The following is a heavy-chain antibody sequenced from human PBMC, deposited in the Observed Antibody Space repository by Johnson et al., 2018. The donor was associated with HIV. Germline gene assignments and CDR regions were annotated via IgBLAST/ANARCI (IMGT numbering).Heavy chain of an antibody. V-gene: IGHV3-43D*03. CDR2: ISWDGGST. Sequence: EVQLLESGGGLVQPGGSLRLSCAASGFTFDDYAMHWVRQAPGKGLEWVSLISWDGGSTYYADSVKGRFTISRDNSKNSLYLQMNSLRAEDTALYDCARELLTGYYHVHCAFDIWGQGTMVTVSS. CDR3: ARELLTGYYHVHCAFDI. CDR1: GFTFDDYA. D-gene: IGHD3-9*01. J-gene: IGHJ3*02.